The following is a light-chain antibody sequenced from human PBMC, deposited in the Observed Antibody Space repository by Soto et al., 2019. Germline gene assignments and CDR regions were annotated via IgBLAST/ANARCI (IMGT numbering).Light chain of an antibody. CDR3: CSYGGTFYV. CDR2: DVS. Sequence: QSVLTQPPSASGSPGQSVTISCTGTSSDVGGYNYVSWYQQHPGKAPKVIIYDVSERPSGVPDRFSGSKSGNTASLTISGLQAEDEADYYCCSYGGTFYVFGTGTKVTVL. V-gene: IGLV2-8*01. CDR1: SSDVGGYNY. J-gene: IGLJ1*01.